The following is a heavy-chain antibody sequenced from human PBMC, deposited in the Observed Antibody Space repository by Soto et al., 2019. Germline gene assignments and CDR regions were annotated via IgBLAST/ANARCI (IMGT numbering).Heavy chain of an antibody. CDR2: IIPILRIA. J-gene: IGHJ3*02. V-gene: IGHV1-69*02. Sequence: QVQLVQSGAEVKKPGSSVKVSCKASEGTFSSYTISWVRQAPGQGLEWMGRIIPILRIANYAQKFQGRVTITADKSTSTAYIELSSLRSEDTAVYYCAVGPMAAFDIWGQGTMVTVSS. D-gene: IGHD1-26*01. CDR1: EGTFSSYT. CDR3: AVGPMAAFDI.